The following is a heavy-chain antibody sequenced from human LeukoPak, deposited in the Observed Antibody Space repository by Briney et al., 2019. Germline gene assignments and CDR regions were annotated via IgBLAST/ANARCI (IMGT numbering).Heavy chain of an antibody. CDR3: ARQKQSHGNFDY. J-gene: IGHJ4*02. Sequence: SGGSLRLSCAASGFTVSSYAMHWVRQPMGKGLEWVSALGIAGDTFYPGSVKGRFTISRENAKNSLYLQMDSLRAEDTAMYYCARQKQSHGNFDYWGQGTLVTVSP. D-gene: IGHD1-26*01. V-gene: IGHV3-13*01. CDR2: LGIAGDT. CDR1: GFTVSSYA.